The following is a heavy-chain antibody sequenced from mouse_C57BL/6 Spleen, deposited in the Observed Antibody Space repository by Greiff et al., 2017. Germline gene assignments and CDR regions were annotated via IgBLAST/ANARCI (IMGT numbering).Heavy chain of an antibody. V-gene: IGHV2-2*02. CDR1: GFSLTSYG. Sequence: QVQLKESGPGLVQPSPSLSITCTVSGFSLTSYGVHWVRQSPGKGLEWLGVIWSGGSTDYNAAFISRLSISKDNSKSQVFFKMNSLQANNTAIYYCARNGNYYAMDNWGQGATVTVST. CDR2: IWSGGST. CDR3: ARNGNYYAMDN. D-gene: IGHD2-1*01. J-gene: IGHJ4*01.